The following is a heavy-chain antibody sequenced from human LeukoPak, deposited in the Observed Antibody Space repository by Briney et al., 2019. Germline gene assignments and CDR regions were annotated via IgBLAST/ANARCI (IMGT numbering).Heavy chain of an antibody. Sequence: GGSLTLTCAASGCTFSNYWMAWIRQAPGKGLEWVANIKEDGSEKYYLDSVEGRFIISRDNDKNVLYLPMNGLSADDTVVYYCELRLFEICGEGAMVTVSS. CDR1: GCTFSNYW. V-gene: IGHV3-7*01. CDR2: IKEDGSEK. J-gene: IGHJ3*02. CDR3: ELRLFEI.